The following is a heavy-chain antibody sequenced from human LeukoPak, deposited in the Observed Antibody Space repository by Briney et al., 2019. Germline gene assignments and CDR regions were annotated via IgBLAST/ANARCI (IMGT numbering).Heavy chain of an antibody. J-gene: IGHJ3*02. D-gene: IGHD1-1*01. V-gene: IGHV4-31*03. CDR1: GGSISSGGYY. CDR3: AREMRTTNGAFDI. Sequence: SQTLSLTCTVSGGSISSGGYYWSWIRQHPGKGLEWIGYIYYSGSTYFNPSLKSRVTISVDTSKNQFSLKVSSVTAADTAVYYCAREMRTTNGAFDIWGQGTMVTVSS. CDR2: IYYSGST.